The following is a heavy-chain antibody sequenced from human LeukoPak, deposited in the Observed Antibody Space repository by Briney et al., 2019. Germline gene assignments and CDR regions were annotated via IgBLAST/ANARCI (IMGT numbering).Heavy chain of an antibody. J-gene: IGHJ5*02. CDR1: GYTFTSYG. CDR2: ISAYNGNI. D-gene: IGHD1-7*01. Sequence: ASVKVSCKASGYTFTSYGISWVRQAPGQGLEWMGWISAYNGNINYAQKLQGRVTMTTDTSTSTAYMELRSLRSDDTAVYYCARRSYITGTATGGFDPWGQGTLVTVSS. V-gene: IGHV1-18*01. CDR3: ARRSYITGTATGGFDP.